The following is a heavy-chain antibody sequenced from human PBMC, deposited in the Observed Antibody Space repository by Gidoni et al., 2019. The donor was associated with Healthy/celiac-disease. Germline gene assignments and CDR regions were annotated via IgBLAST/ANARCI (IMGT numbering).Heavy chain of an antibody. CDR2: IYHSGST. V-gene: IGHV4-4*02. D-gene: IGHD1-26*01. CDR1: GGSLSSSNW. Sequence: QVQLQESGPGLVKPSGTLSLPCAVSGGSLSSSNWWSWVRQPPGKGLEWSGEIYHSGSTNYNPSLKSRVTISVDKSKNQFSLKLSSVTAADTAVYYCARSNPSPGSYNDAFDIWGQGTMVTVSS. J-gene: IGHJ3*02. CDR3: ARSNPSPGSYNDAFDI.